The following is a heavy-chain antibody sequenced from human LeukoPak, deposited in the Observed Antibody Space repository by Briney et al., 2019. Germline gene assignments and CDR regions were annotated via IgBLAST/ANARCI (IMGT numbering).Heavy chain of an antibody. CDR1: SGSISSGGYS. CDR2: IYHSGST. Sequence: PSQTLSLTCAVSSGSISSGGYSWSWIRQPPGKGLEWIGYIYHSGSTYYNPSLKSRVTISVDRSKNQFSLKLSSVTAADTAVYYCARGGAYYGGAFDIWGQGTMVTVSS. V-gene: IGHV4-30-2*01. D-gene: IGHD4-23*01. CDR3: ARGGAYYGGAFDI. J-gene: IGHJ3*02.